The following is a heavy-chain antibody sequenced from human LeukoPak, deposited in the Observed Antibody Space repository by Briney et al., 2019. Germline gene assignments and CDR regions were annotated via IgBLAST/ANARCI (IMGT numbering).Heavy chain of an antibody. V-gene: IGHV1-2*02. CDR2: INPNSGGT. CDR1: GYTFTGYY. CDR3: ARGFYVSLHYYYYYMDV. D-gene: IGHD5/OR15-5a*01. J-gene: IGHJ6*03. Sequence: GASVKVSCKASGYTFTGYYMHWVRQAPGQGLEWMGWINPNSGGTNYAQKFQGRVTMTRDTSISTAYMELSRLRSDDTAVYYCARGFYVSLHYYYYYMDVWGKGTTVTVSS.